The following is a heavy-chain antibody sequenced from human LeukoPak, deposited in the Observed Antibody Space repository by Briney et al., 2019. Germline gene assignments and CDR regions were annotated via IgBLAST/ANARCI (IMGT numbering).Heavy chain of an antibody. CDR2: INHSGST. CDR3: ARSSKEATIDY. D-gene: IGHD5-12*01. CDR1: GGSFSGYY. Sequence: PSETLSLTCAVYGGSFSGYYWSWIRQPPGKGLEWIGEINHSGSTNYNPSLKSRVTISVDTSKNQFSLKLSSVTPADTAVYYCARSSKEATIDYWGQGTMVTVSS. V-gene: IGHV4-34*01. J-gene: IGHJ4*02.